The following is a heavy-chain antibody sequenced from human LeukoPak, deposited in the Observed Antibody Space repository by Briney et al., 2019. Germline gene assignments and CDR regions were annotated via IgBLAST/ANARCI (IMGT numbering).Heavy chain of an antibody. D-gene: IGHD6-19*01. Sequence: GGSLRLSCAVSGFTFSSYAMSWVRQAPGKGLQWVSAISAGGTTYYADSVKGRFTISRDNSKNTLYLQMNNLRAEDTAVYYCAKYFGGWYEDYWGQGTLVTVSS. V-gene: IGHV3-23*01. J-gene: IGHJ4*02. CDR3: AKYFGGWYEDY. CDR1: GFTFSSYA. CDR2: ISAGGTT.